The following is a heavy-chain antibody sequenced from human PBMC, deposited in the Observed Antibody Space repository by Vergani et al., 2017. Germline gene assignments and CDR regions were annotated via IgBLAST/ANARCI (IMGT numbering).Heavy chain of an antibody. CDR3: AAQGPYDFWSGHLNYYYYGMDV. D-gene: IGHD3-3*01. J-gene: IGHJ6*02. CDR1: GFTFSSYG. CDR2: IRYDGSNK. Sequence: QVQLVESGGGVVQPGGSLRLSCAASGFTFSSYGMHWVRQAPGKGLEWVAFIRYDGSNKYYADSVKGRFTISRDNSKNTLYLQMNSLRAEDTAVYYCAAQGPYDFWSGHLNYYYYGMDVWGQGTTVTVS. V-gene: IGHV3-30*02.